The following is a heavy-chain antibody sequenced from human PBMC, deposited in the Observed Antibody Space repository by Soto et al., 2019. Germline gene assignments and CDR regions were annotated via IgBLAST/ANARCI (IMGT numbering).Heavy chain of an antibody. J-gene: IGHJ6*02. CDR3: ARAATPKGYYGMDV. D-gene: IGHD6-25*01. CDR1: GFTFSSYS. Sequence: GGSPRLSCAASGFTFSSYSMNWVRQAPGKGLEWVSYISSSSSTIYYADSVKGRFTISRDNAKNSLYLQMNSLRDEDTAVYYCARAATPKGYYGMDVWGQGTTVTVSS. V-gene: IGHV3-48*02. CDR2: ISSSSSTI.